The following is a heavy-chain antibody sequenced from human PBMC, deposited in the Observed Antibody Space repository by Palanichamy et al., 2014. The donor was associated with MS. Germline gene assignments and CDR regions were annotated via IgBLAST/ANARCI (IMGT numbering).Heavy chain of an antibody. J-gene: IGHJ3*01. V-gene: IGHV4-4*09. CDR3: ARKRGGDCFSDSFDV. CDR2: IFSAGST. Sequence: QVQLRESGPGVVKPSETLSLTCSVSGGSMKSFFWGWVRQPPGKGLEFIGLIFSAGSTRFNPSLESRLDMSVDMSKSQFSLILTSATAADTAVYYCARKRGGDCFSDSFDVWGPGTLVTVSS. CDR1: GGSMKSFF. D-gene: IGHD2-21*02.